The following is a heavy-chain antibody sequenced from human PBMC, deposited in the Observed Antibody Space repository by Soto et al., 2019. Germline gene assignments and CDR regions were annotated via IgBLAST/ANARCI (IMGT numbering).Heavy chain of an antibody. V-gene: IGHV4-39*01. D-gene: IGHD4-17*01. CDR2: IYYSGST. Sequence: SETLSLTCTVSGGSISSSSYYWGWIRQPPGKGLEWIGSIYYSGSTYYNPSLKSRVTISVDTSKNQFSLKLSSVTAADTAVYYCARRSEAYGDYSYWGQGTLVTVSS. CDR3: ARRSEAYGDYSY. CDR1: GGSISSSSYY. J-gene: IGHJ4*02.